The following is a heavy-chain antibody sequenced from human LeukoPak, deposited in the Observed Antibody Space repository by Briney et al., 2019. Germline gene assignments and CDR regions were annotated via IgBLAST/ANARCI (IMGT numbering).Heavy chain of an antibody. D-gene: IGHD3-10*01. J-gene: IGHJ6*03. CDR3: ASRGGSGSYSALGYYYYYMDV. CDR2: IIPIFGTA. CDR1: GYTFTSYD. V-gene: IGHV1-69*13. Sequence: SVKVSCKASGYTFTSYDINWVRQATGQGLEWMGGIIPIFGTANYAQKFQGRVTITADESTSTAYMELSSLRSEDTAVYYCASRGGSGSYSALGYYYYYMDVWGKGTTVTISS.